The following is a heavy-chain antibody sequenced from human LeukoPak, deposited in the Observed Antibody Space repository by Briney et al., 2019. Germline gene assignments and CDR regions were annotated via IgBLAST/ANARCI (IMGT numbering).Heavy chain of an antibody. J-gene: IGHJ4*02. CDR2: ISYDGSNK. D-gene: IGHD2-2*01. CDR3: AKEMSSSNIDH. Sequence: GGSLRLSCAASGFTFTSYAMHWVRQAPGKGLEWVAVISYDGSNKYYTDSVKGRFTVSRDNSKNTLYLQMNSLRAEDTAVYYCAKEMSSSNIDHCGQGTLVTVSS. CDR1: GFTFTSYA. V-gene: IGHV3-30*18.